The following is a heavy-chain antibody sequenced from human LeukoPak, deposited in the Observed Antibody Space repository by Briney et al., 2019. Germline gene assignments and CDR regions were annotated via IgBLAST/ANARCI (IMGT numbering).Heavy chain of an antibody. CDR3: ARRFARNWYFDL. Sequence: SETLSLTCAVYGGSFSGYYWIWIRQPPGKGLEWIGSIYYSGTTKYHPSLKSRVAISVDTSKEQFSLMLTSVTAADTAIYYCARRFARNWYFDLWGRGTLVTVSS. J-gene: IGHJ2*01. V-gene: IGHV4-59*08. CDR2: IYYSGTT. CDR1: GGSFSGYY. D-gene: IGHD3-16*01.